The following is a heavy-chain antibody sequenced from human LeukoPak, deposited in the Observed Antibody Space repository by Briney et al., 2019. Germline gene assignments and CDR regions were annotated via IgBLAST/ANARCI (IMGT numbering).Heavy chain of an antibody. D-gene: IGHD3-9*01. CDR1: GFTFSSYW. Sequence: VGSLRLSCAASGFTFSSYWMSWVRQAPGKGLEWVANIKQDGSEKYYVDSVKGRFTISRDNAKNSLYLQMNSLRAEDTAVYYCARESYYDILTGYSYWGQGTLVTVSS. J-gene: IGHJ4*02. V-gene: IGHV3-7*01. CDR2: IKQDGSEK. CDR3: ARESYYDILTGYSY.